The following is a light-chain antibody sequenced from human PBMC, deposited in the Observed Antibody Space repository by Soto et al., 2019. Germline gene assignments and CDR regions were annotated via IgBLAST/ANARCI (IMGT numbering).Light chain of an antibody. J-gene: IGLJ3*02. CDR1: SGSIVNNY. Sequence: NFMLTQPHSVSESPGKTITISCTRSSGSIVNNYVQWYQQRPGSAPTTVIFEGNERPSGVPDRFSGSIDSSSNSASLTISGLKTEDEANYYCQSYDSSNPWVFGGGTKLTVL. CDR3: QSYDSSNPWV. CDR2: EGN. V-gene: IGLV6-57*04.